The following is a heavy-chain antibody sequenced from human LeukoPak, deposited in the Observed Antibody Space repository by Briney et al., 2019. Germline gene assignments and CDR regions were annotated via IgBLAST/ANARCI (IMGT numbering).Heavy chain of an antibody. Sequence: GASVKVSCKASVGTFSSYAISWVRQAPGQGLEWMGRIIPIFGTANYAQKFQGRVTITTDESTSTAYMELSSLRSEDTAVYYCARDPIRGTAPRYWGQGTLVTVSS. CDR3: ARDPIRGTAPRY. CDR2: IIPIFGTA. CDR1: VGTFSSYA. J-gene: IGHJ4*02. V-gene: IGHV1-69*05. D-gene: IGHD2-21*02.